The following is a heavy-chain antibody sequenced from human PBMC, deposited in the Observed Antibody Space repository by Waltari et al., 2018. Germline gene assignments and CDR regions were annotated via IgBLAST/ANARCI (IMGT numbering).Heavy chain of an antibody. J-gene: IGHJ4*02. CDR2: IFHSGST. D-gene: IGHD3-3*01. CDR1: NGSISNSY. Sequence: QVELQESGPGLVKPSETLSLACTVPNGSISNSYWSWIRQPPGKGLEWNGYIFHSGSTNYNPSLKSRLSISVDTSKNEFSLKLSSVTAADTAVYYCARGSAYVYDYWGQGTLVTVSS. CDR3: ARGSAYVYDY. V-gene: IGHV4-59*01.